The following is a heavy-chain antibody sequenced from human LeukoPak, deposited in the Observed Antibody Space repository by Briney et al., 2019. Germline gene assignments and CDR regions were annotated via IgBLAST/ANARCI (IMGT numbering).Heavy chain of an antibody. J-gene: IGHJ4*02. CDR3: ARALGSYYDTSVYQAY. D-gene: IGHD3-22*01. V-gene: IGHV1-2*02. CDR2: ISPKSGVT. Sequence: ASVKASCKASGYTFNDYYIHWVRQGPRQGLERMGWISPKSGVTNYEQKFQGRVTMARDTSLSTAYMELSSLRSDDTAVYFCARALGSYYDTSVYQAYWGQGTLVTVTS. CDR1: GYTFNDYY.